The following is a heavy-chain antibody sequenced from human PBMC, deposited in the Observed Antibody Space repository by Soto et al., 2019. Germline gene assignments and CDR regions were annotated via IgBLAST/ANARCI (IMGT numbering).Heavy chain of an antibody. V-gene: IGHV1-18*01. J-gene: IGHJ4*02. CDR3: AREGESITGTTLFDY. Sequence: GASVKVSCKASGYTFTSYGISWVRQAPGQGLEWMGWISAYNGNTNYAQKLQGRVTMTTDTSTSTAYMELRSLRSDDTAVYYCAREGESITGTTLFDYWGQGTLVTVSS. D-gene: IGHD1-7*01. CDR1: GYTFTSYG. CDR2: ISAYNGNT.